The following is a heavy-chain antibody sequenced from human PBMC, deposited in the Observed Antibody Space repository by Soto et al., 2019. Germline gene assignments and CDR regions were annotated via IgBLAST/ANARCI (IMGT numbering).Heavy chain of an antibody. CDR3: ARPGRDFWSGRYYFDY. D-gene: IGHD3-3*01. Sequence: PGGSLRLSCAVSGFTFSSYGMHGVRQAPGKGLEWVAVISYDGSNKYYADSVKGRFTISRDNSKNTLYLQMDSLRAEDTAVYYCARPGRDFWSGRYYFDYWGQGTLVTVSS. V-gene: IGHV3-30*03. CDR1: GFTFSSYG. CDR2: ISYDGSNK. J-gene: IGHJ4*02.